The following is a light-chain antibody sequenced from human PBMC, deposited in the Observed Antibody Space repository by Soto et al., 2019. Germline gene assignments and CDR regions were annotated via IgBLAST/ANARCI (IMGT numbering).Light chain of an antibody. Sequence: QSVLTQPASVSGSPGQSITISCTGTSSDVGGYNFVSWYQQHPGKAPKFIIYDVRNRPSGVSNRFSGSRSGNTASLTISGLQAADEADYYCSSYTSSSTLIFGGGTKLTVL. CDR1: SSDVGGYNF. CDR2: DVR. V-gene: IGLV2-14*03. J-gene: IGLJ2*01. CDR3: SSYTSSSTLI.